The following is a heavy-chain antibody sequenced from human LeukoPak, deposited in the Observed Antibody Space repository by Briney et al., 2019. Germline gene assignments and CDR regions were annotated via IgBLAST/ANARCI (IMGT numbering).Heavy chain of an antibody. Sequence: PSETLSLTCTVSGDSISGYYWSWVRQPAGKGLEWIGRIYTSGDTNYSPSLKSRLTLSLDTSKNQFSLKLTSVTAADTAVYYCARGGIAPPGYYYYYYMDVWGKGTTVTVSS. CDR3: ARGGIAPPGYYYYYYMDV. D-gene: IGHD6-13*01. V-gene: IGHV4-4*07. CDR1: GDSISGYY. CDR2: IYTSGDT. J-gene: IGHJ6*03.